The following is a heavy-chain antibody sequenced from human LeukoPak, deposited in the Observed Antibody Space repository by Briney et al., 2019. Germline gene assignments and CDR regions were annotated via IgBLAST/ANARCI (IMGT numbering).Heavy chain of an antibody. CDR3: ARVRIAAPNWFDP. D-gene: IGHD6-6*01. J-gene: IGHJ5*02. V-gene: IGHV3-30*19. Sequence: PGGSLRLSCAASGFTFSSYGMHWVRQAPGKGLEWVAVISYDGSNKYYADSVKGRFTISRDNSKNTLYLQMNSLRAEDTAVYYCARVRIAAPNWFDPWGQGTLVTVSS. CDR1: GFTFSSYG. CDR2: ISYDGSNK.